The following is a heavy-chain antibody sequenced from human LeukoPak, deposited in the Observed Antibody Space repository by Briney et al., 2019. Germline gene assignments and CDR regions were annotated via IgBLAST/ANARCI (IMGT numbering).Heavy chain of an antibody. D-gene: IGHD6-6*01. CDR3: ARDFSSWSHYKGTRFDP. CDR2: IYYSGST. Sequence: SETLSLTCTVSGGSISSYYWSWIRQPPGKGLEWIGYIYYSGSTNYNPSLKSRVTISVDTSKNQFSLKLTSVTAADTAVYYCARDFSSWSHYKGTRFDPWGQGSLVTVSS. J-gene: IGHJ5*02. V-gene: IGHV4-59*12. CDR1: GGSISSYY.